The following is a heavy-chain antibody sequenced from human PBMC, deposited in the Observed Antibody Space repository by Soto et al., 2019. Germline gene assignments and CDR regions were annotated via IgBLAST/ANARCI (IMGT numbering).Heavy chain of an antibody. CDR3: ARSPHRYSSGSIFDY. Sequence: GGSLRLSCAASGFTFSSYGMHWVRQAPGKGLEWVAVIWYDGSNKYYADSVKGRFTISRDNSKNTLYLQMNSLRSDDTAVYYCARSPHRYSSGSIFDYWGQGTLVTVSS. J-gene: IGHJ4*02. CDR2: IWYDGSNK. V-gene: IGHV3-33*01. CDR1: GFTFSSYG. D-gene: IGHD6-19*01.